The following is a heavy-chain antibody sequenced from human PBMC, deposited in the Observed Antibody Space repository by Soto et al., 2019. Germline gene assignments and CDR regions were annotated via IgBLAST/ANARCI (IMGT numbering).Heavy chain of an antibody. D-gene: IGHD3-22*01. CDR3: AKGSSGFRHFDY. CDR1: GFTFTNYA. Sequence: EVQLLESGGGLVQPEGSLRLSCAASGFTFTNYAMSWVRQAPGKGLEWVSTIGGSGDSTYYADSVKGRFTISRDNSKNTLYLQINSLRSEDTAIYYCAKGSSGFRHFDYWGQGALVTVS. V-gene: IGHV3-23*01. J-gene: IGHJ4*02. CDR2: IGGSGDST.